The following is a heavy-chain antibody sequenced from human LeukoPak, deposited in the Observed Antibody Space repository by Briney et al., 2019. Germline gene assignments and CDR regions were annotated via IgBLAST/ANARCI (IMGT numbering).Heavy chain of an antibody. Sequence: SETLSLTCAVYGGPFSGYYWSWIRQPPGKGLEWIGEINHSGSTNYNPSLKSRVTISVDTSKNQFSLKLSSVTAADTAVYYCARGFAYGGHFDYWGQGTLVTVSS. CDR2: INHSGST. CDR1: GGPFSGYY. V-gene: IGHV4-34*01. J-gene: IGHJ4*02. D-gene: IGHD3-3*01. CDR3: ARGFAYGGHFDY.